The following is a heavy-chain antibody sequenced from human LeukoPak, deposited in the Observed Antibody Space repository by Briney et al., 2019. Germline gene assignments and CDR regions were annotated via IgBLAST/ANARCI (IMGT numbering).Heavy chain of an antibody. V-gene: IGHV7-4-1*02. CDR1: GYTFTSYA. D-gene: IGHD3-3*01. Sequence: ASVKVSCKASGYTFTSYAMNWVRQAPGQGLEWMGWINTNTGNPTYAQGFTGRFVFSLDTSVSTAYLQISSLKAEDTAVYYCARGNRKIRFLEWLLSRNWFDPWGQGTLVIVSS. J-gene: IGHJ5*02. CDR2: INTNTGNP. CDR3: ARGNRKIRFLEWLLSRNWFDP.